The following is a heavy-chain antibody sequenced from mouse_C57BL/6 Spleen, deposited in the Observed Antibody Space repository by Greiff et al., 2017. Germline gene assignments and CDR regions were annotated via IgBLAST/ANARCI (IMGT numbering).Heavy chain of an antibody. D-gene: IGHD4-1*01. CDR1: GYTFSSYG. V-gene: IGHV5-6*01. Sequence: EVMLVESGGDLVKPGGSLKLSCAASGYTFSSYGMSWVRQTPDKRLEWVATISSGGSYTYYPDSVKGRFTISRDNAKNTLCLQMRSLKSEDTAMDYCARQNWTWFAYWGQGTLVTVSA. CDR2: ISSGGSYT. J-gene: IGHJ3*01. CDR3: ARQNWTWFAY.